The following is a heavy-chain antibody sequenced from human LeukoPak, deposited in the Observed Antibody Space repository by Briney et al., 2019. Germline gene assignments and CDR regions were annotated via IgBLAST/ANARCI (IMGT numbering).Heavy chain of an antibody. J-gene: IGHJ4*02. V-gene: IGHV4-39*01. D-gene: IGHD5-18*01. Sequence: KPSETLSLTCTVPGGSISSSSYYWGWIRQPPGKGLEWIGSIYYSGSTYYNPSLKSRVTISVDTSKNQFSLKLSSVTAADTAVYYCARLSLRAGYSYGYDYWGQGTLVTVSS. CDR1: GGSISSSSYY. CDR2: IYYSGST. CDR3: ARLSLRAGYSYGYDY.